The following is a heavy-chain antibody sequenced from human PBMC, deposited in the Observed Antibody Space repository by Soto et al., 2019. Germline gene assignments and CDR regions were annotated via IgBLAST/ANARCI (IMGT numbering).Heavy chain of an antibody. J-gene: IGHJ3*02. CDR1: GFTFDDYA. CDR2: ISWNSGSI. CDR3: AKGSRSQLADDAFDI. D-gene: IGHD6-13*01. Sequence: EVQLVESGGGLVQPGRSLRLSCAASGFTFDDYAMHWVRQAPGKGLEWVSGISWNSGSIGYADSVKGRFTISRDNAKNSRYLQRDSLRAEDTVLYYCAKGSRSQLADDAFDIWGQGTMVTVSS. V-gene: IGHV3-9*01.